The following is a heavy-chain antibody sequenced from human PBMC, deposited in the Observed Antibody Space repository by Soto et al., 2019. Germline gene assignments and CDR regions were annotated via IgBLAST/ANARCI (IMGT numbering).Heavy chain of an antibody. V-gene: IGHV1-2*04. CDR3: ARGDSTDCSNGVCSFFYNHDMDV. J-gene: IGHJ6*02. CDR1: GYSFTDYH. CDR2: INPKSGGT. Sequence: GASVKVSCKASGYSFTDYHIHWVRQAPGQGLEWLGRINPKSGGTSTAQKFQGWVTMTTDTSISTASMELTRLTSDDTAVYYCARGDSTDCSNGVCSFFYNHDMDVWGQGTTVTVSS. D-gene: IGHD2-8*01.